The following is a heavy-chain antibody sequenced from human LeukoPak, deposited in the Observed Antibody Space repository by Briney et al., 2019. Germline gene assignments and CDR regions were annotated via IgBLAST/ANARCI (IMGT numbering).Heavy chain of an antibody. CDR3: ARSRWFGMATTPNWYFDL. J-gene: IGHJ2*01. Sequence: PSETLSLTCTVSGGSISSYYWSWIRQPPGKGLEWIGYIYYSGSTNYNPSLKSRVTISVDTSKNQFSLKLSSVTAADTAVYYCARSRWFGMATTPNWYFDLWGRGTLVTVSS. V-gene: IGHV4-59*01. CDR2: IYYSGST. CDR1: GGSISSYY. D-gene: IGHD5-24*01.